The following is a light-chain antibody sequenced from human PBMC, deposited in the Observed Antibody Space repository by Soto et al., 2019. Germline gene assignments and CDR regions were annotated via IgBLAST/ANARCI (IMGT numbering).Light chain of an antibody. CDR1: QNVVRTY. CDR3: HQYGSSPRT. CDR2: GAS. J-gene: IGKJ1*01. Sequence: EIVLKQSPGTLSLSPGERATLSCRASQNVVRTYLAWFQQKPGQAPRLLIYGASSRATGIPDRFSGSGSGTDFTLTITRLEPEDSAVYYCHQYGSSPRTFGQGTKVDIK. V-gene: IGKV3-20*01.